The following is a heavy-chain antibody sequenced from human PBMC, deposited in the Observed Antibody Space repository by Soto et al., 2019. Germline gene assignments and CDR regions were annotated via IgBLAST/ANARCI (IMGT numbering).Heavy chain of an antibody. D-gene: IGHD2-15*01. CDR2: VNHHRRT. CDR3: SRGPGYGSAGSRYSGWFDH. CDR1: GESFSGNF. V-gene: IGHV4-34*01. Sequence: QVQLQQWGAGLLKPSETLSLTCAVYGESFSGNFWSWIRQPPGKGLEWIGDVNHHRRTNYNPALRSRVTMSVDTSQHQISQKLTAVPGADTAVYLCSRGPGYGSAGSRYSGWFDHWGQGTLVIVSS. J-gene: IGHJ5*02.